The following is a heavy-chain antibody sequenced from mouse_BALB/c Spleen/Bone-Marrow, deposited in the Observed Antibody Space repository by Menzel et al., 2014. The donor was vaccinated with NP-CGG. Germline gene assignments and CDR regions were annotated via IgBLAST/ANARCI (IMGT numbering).Heavy chain of an antibody. J-gene: IGHJ2*01. CDR2: IRNKANGYTT. D-gene: IGHD2-3*01. Sequence: EVQLQESGGGLVQPGGSLRLSCATSGFTFTDYYMNWVRQPPGKALEWLGFIRNKANGYTTEYSASVKGRFTISRDNSQSILYLQMNALRAEDSATYYCARDMGGLLFDYWGQGTTLTVSS. CDR3: ARDMGGLLFDY. CDR1: GFTFTDYY. V-gene: IGHV7-3*02.